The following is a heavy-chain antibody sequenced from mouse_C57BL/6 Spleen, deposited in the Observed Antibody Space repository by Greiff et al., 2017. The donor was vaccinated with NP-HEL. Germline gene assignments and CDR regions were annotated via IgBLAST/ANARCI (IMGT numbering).Heavy chain of an antibody. V-gene: IGHV1-15*01. J-gene: IGHJ2*01. D-gene: IGHD1-1*01. CDR2: IDPETGGT. Sequence: VQLQQSGAELVRPGASVTLSCKASGYTFTDYEMHWVKQTPVHGLEWIGAIDPETGGTAYNQKFKGKAILTADKSSSTAYMELRSLTSEDSAVYYCTRRYYYGSFDYWGQGTTLTVSS. CDR1: GYTFTDYE. CDR3: TRRYYYGSFDY.